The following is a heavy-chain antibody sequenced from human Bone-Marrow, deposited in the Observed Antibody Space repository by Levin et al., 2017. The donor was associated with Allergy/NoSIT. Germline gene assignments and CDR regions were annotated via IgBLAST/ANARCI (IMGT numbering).Heavy chain of an antibody. V-gene: IGHV3-15*01. J-gene: IGHJ4*02. CDR1: GFTFTNAW. D-gene: IGHD2/OR15-2a*01. CDR3: ATEHVIVAGNLY. CDR2: IKSESVGGTT. Sequence: NPGGSLRLSCAASGFTFTNAWMSWVRQAPGKGLEWVGRIKSESVGGTTEYAAPVKGRFTISRDDSKNTLYLQMNSLKTEDTAVYFCATEHVIVAGNLYWGQGTLVTVSS.